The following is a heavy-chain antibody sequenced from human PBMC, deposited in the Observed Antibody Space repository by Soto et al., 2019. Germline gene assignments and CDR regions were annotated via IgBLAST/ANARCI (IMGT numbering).Heavy chain of an antibody. CDR1: GFPFRNYA. J-gene: IGHJ4*02. V-gene: IGHV3-23*01. CDR3: AKDRGWTYYFDY. D-gene: IGHD6-19*01. CDR2: IDGSGDST. Sequence: GGSLRLSCATSGFPFRNYAMSWVRQTPGKGLEWVSAIDGSGDSTYYADSVKGRFTISRDNSGNTLYLQMDSLRAEDTAVYFCAKDRGWTYYFDYWGQGALVTVSS.